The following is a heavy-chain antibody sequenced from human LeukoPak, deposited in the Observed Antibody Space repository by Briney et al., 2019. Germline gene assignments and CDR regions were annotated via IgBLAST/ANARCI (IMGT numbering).Heavy chain of an antibody. Sequence: ASVKASCKASGYTFTSYGISWVRQAPGQGLEWMGWISAYNGNTNYAQKLQGRVTMTTDTSTSTAYMELRSLRSDDTAVYYCARPLPNYYDSSGYLNWFDPWGQGTLVTVSS. D-gene: IGHD3-22*01. CDR2: ISAYNGNT. J-gene: IGHJ5*02. CDR3: ARPLPNYYDSSGYLNWFDP. V-gene: IGHV1-18*01. CDR1: GYTFTSYG.